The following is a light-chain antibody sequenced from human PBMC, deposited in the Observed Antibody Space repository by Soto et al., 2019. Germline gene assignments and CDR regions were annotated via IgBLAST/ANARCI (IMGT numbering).Light chain of an antibody. CDR1: QGIGNS. V-gene: IGKV1-27*01. J-gene: IGKJ3*01. Sequence: DIQMTQSPSSLSASIGDRVTITCRASQGIGNSLAWYQQKPGTVPKLLIYGASTLQSGVPSRFSGSGSGTYFTFTISSLQPEDVATSYCQKYNSATPFTFGPGTKV. CDR3: QKYNSATPFT. CDR2: GAS.